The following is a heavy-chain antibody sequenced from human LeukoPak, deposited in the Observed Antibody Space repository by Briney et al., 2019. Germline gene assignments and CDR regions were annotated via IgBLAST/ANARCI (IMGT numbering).Heavy chain of an antibody. Sequence: PGGTLRLSCAASGFSFDDNAMNWVRHAPGKGLEWVSLISGDGATTYYADSVKGRFNISRDNSKSSLYLQMNSLRSEDSALYYCAKDNQRGGFQHWGQGTLVTVSS. D-gene: IGHD3-16*01. CDR1: GFSFDDNA. J-gene: IGHJ1*01. CDR3: AKDNQRGGFQH. V-gene: IGHV3-43*02. CDR2: ISGDGATT.